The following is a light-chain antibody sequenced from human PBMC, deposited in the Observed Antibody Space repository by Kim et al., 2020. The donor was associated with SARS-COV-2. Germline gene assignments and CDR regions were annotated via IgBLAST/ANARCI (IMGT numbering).Light chain of an antibody. J-gene: IGKJ4*01. Sequence: SPGERAALSCRASQRVRSNSLAWFQQTPGQAPRLLISGASFRATGIPDRFSGSGSGTDFTLTISRLEPEDFAVYYCHQYGTSPFTFGGGTKVDIK. CDR3: HQYGTSPFT. CDR2: GAS. V-gene: IGKV3-20*01. CDR1: QRVRSNS.